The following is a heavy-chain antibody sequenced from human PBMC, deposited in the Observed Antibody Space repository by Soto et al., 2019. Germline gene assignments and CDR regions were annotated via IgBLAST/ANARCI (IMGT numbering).Heavy chain of an antibody. V-gene: IGHV3-30*18. Sequence: GALRLSCEASGFTFSKFGIHWVRQAPGKGLEWVAVVSYDGSFKYYADSVKGRFTISRDNSKNTLYLQMNSLRPEDTALYYCAKDSDQLLFDYYYYGMDVWGQGTTVTDSS. CDR1: GFTFSKFG. CDR3: AKDSDQLLFDYYYYGMDV. D-gene: IGHD2-2*01. CDR2: VSYDGSFK. J-gene: IGHJ6*02.